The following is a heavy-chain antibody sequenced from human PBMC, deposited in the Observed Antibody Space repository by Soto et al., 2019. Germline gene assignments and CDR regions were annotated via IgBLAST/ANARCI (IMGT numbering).Heavy chain of an antibody. V-gene: IGHV3-9*01. CDR1: GFTFDDFA. D-gene: IGHD6-19*01. CDR3: AKAGYSSGWYGNWFDP. Sequence: EVQLVESGGGLVQPGRYLRLSCAASGFTFDDFAMHWVRLAPGRGLEWVSGINWNSASIGYADSVKGRFTISRDNAKNSLYLQMNSLRAEDTALYYCAKAGYSSGWYGNWFDPWGQGTLVTVSS. J-gene: IGHJ5*02. CDR2: INWNSASI.